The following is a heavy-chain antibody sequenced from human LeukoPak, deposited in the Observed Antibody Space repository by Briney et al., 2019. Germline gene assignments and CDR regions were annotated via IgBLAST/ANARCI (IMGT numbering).Heavy chain of an antibody. CDR2: IWYDGSKK. CDR1: RFTFSSYG. J-gene: IGHJ4*02. Sequence: PGGSLRLSCAASRFTFSSYGMHWVRQAPGKGLEWVAVIWYDGSKKYYADSVTGRFTVSRDNSKNTLYLQMNSLRAEDTAVYYCAKDLSSGWSFDYWGQGNLVTVSS. V-gene: IGHV3-30*02. D-gene: IGHD6-19*01. CDR3: AKDLSSGWSFDY.